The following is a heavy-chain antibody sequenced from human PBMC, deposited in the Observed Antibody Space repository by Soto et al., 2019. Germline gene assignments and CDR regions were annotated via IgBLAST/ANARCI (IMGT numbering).Heavy chain of an antibody. D-gene: IGHD1-26*01. Sequence: SETLSLTCTVSGGSISSYYWSWIRQPPGKGLEWIGYIYYSGSTNYNPSLKSRVTISVDTSKNQFSLKLSSVTAADTAVYYCARVKEGVGATNYFDYWGQGTLVTVSS. V-gene: IGHV4-59*01. CDR2: IYYSGST. J-gene: IGHJ4*02. CDR1: GGSISSYY. CDR3: ARVKEGVGATNYFDY.